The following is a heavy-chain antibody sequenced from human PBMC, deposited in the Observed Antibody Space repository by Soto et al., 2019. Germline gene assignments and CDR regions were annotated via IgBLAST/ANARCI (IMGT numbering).Heavy chain of an antibody. D-gene: IGHD2-8*01. V-gene: IGHV3-48*02. CDR2: ISSSSSTI. Sequence: GGSLRLSCAASGFTFSSYSMNWVRQAPGKGLEWVSYISSSSSTIYYADSVKGRFTISRDNAKNSLYLQMNSLRDEDTAVYYCARDPELMGGYYYYGMDVWGQGTTVTVSS. J-gene: IGHJ6*02. CDR1: GFTFSSYS. CDR3: ARDPELMGGYYYYGMDV.